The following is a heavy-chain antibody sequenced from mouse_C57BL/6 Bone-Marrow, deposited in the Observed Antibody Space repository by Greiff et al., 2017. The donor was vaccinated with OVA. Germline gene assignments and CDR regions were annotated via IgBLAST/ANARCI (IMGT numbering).Heavy chain of an antibody. CDR1: GFNIKDDY. Sequence: EVQLQQSGAELVRPGASVKLSCTASGFNIKDDYMHWVKQRPEQGLEWIGWIDPENGDTEYASKFQGKATITADTSSNTAYLQLSSLTSEDTAVYYCTTLTTVVGDGAMDYWGQGTSVTVSS. CDR2: IDPENGDT. D-gene: IGHD1-1*01. J-gene: IGHJ4*01. V-gene: IGHV14-4*01. CDR3: TTLTTVVGDGAMDY.